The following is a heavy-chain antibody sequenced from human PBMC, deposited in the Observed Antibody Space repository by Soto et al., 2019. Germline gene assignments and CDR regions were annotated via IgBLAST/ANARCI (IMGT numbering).Heavy chain of an antibody. V-gene: IGHV4-59*01. Sequence: PSETLSLTCTVSGGSISSYYWSWIRQPPGKGLEWIGYIYYSGSTNYNPSLKSRVTISVDTSKNQFSLKLSSVTAADTAVYYCARTPVRDYYYYSGMDVWGQGTTVTVSS. J-gene: IGHJ6*02. CDR1: GGSISSYY. CDR3: ARTPVRDYYYYSGMDV. D-gene: IGHD4-17*01. CDR2: IYYSGST.